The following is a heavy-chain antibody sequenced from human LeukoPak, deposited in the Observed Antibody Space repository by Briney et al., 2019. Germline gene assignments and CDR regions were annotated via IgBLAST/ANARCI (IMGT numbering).Heavy chain of an antibody. CDR2: IKIKTDGGTT. D-gene: IGHD2-2*01. Sequence: GGSLRLSCAASGFTFSNAWMSWVRQAPGKGLEWVGRIKIKTDGGTTDYAAPVKGRFTASRDDLKNTLYLQMNSLKTEDTAVYYCTTGSRWGQGTLVTVSS. V-gene: IGHV3-15*01. J-gene: IGHJ4*02. CDR3: TTGSR. CDR1: GFTFSNAW.